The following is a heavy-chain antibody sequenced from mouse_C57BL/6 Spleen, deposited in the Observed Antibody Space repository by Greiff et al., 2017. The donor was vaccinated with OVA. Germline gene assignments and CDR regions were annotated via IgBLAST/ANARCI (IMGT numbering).Heavy chain of an antibody. J-gene: IGHJ4*01. D-gene: IGHD1-1*01. CDR1: GYTFTSYW. CDR2: IHPNSGST. V-gene: IGHV1-64*01. Sequence: QVQLQQPGAELVKPGASVKLSCKASGYTFTSYWMHWVKQRPGQGLEWIGMIHPNSGSTNYNEKFKSKATLTADKSSSTAYMQLSSLTSEDSAVYYCARENYYGSSSMDYWGQGTSGTVSS. CDR3: ARENYYGSSSMDY.